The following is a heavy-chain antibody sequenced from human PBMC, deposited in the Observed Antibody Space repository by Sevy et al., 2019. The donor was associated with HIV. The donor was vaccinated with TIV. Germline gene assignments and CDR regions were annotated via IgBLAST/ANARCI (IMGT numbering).Heavy chain of an antibody. CDR2: ISWDGGST. CDR3: ASPALDCSSTSCYPSY. CDR1: GFTFDDYT. J-gene: IGHJ4*02. V-gene: IGHV3-43*01. Sequence: GGSLRLSCAASGFTFDDYTMHWVRQAPGKGLEWVSLISWDGGSTYCADSVKGRFTISRDNSKNSLYLQMNSLRTEDTALYYCASPALDCSSTSCYPSYWGQGTLVTVSS. D-gene: IGHD2-2*01.